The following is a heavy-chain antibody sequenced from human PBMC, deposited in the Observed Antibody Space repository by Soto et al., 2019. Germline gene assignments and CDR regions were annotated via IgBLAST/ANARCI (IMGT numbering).Heavy chain of an antibody. J-gene: IGHJ4*02. CDR3: ARGRYGDY. CDR1: GYGFTTYG. D-gene: IGHD1-1*01. V-gene: IGHV1-18*01. Sequence: QVHLVQSGAEVKKPGASVKVSCKGSGYGFTTYGITWVRQAPGQGLEWMAWISTHNGNTNYAQKLQGRVTVTRATSKSTAYMELRSLRSDGTAVYYCARGRYGDYWGQGALVTVSS. CDR2: ISTHNGNT.